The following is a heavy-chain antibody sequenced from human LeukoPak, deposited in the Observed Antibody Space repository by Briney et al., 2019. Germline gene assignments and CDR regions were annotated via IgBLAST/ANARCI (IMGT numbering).Heavy chain of an antibody. CDR2: YDPEEGKT. J-gene: IGHJ3*02. D-gene: IGHD6-19*01. V-gene: IGHV1-24*01. CDR1: GYTLTELA. Sequence: ASVKVSCKVSGYTLTELAMHWVRQVPGKGLEWMGGYDPEEGKTVYAQKFQVRITMTDDTSTDTTYMKLSSLRSEDTAVYYCAADPQWGGTYHIWGQGTVVIVSS. CDR3: AADPQWGGTYHI.